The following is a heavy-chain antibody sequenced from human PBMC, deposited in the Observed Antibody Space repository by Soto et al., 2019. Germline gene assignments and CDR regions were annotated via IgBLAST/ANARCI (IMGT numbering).Heavy chain of an antibody. V-gene: IGHV4-59*01. CDR1: GGSISSYY. Sequence: SETLSLTCTVSGGSISSYYWSWIRQPPGKGLEWIGYIYYSGSTNYNPSLKSRVTISVDTSKNQFSLKLSSVTAADTAVYYCAKGLTMVRGVITYFDYWGQGTLVTV. D-gene: IGHD3-10*01. CDR2: IYYSGST. CDR3: AKGLTMVRGVITYFDY. J-gene: IGHJ4*02.